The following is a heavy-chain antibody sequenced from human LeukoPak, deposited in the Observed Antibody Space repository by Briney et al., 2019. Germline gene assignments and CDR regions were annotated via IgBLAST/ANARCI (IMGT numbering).Heavy chain of an antibody. D-gene: IGHD1-20*01. V-gene: IGHV3-48*03. CDR2: ISSSGSTI. J-gene: IGHJ4*02. Sequence: GGSLRLSCAASGFTFSSYEMNWVRQAPGKGLEWVSYISSSGSTIYYADSVKGRFTISRDNAKNSLYLQMNSLRAEDTAVYYCARARYNWNDFDYWGQGTLVTVSS. CDR1: GFTFSSYE. CDR3: ARARYNWNDFDY.